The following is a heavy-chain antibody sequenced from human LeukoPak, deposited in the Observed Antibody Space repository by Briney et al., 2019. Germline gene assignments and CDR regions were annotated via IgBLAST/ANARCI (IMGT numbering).Heavy chain of an antibody. Sequence: ASVKVSCKASGYTFTGYYMHWVRQAPGQGLGWMGWINPNSGGTNYAQKFQGRVTMTRDTSISTAYMELSRLRSDDTAVYYCARGDQPSIAVAGTYSFYYYYMDVWGKGNTVTVSS. CDR3: ARGDQPSIAVAGTYSFYYYYMDV. CDR2: INPNSGGT. CDR1: GYTFTGYY. D-gene: IGHD6-19*01. J-gene: IGHJ6*03. V-gene: IGHV1-2*02.